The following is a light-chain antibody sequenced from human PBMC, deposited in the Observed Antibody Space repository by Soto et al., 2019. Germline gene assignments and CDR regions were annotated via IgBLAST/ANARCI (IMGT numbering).Light chain of an antibody. CDR1: QSVYSSL. J-gene: IGKJ1*01. CDR3: QQYGRPWT. CDR2: AAS. Sequence: ENVLTQSPGTLSLSPGEGATLSCRASQSVYSSLLAWYQQKPGQTPRLLIYAASSRATGIPDRFSGTGSGTDFTLTISKLEPEDVAVYYCQQYGRPWTFGQGTKVEIK. V-gene: IGKV3-20*01.